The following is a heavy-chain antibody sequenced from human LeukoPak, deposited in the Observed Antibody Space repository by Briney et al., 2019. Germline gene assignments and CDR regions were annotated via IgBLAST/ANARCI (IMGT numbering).Heavy chain of an antibody. CDR1: GFTLSSYA. CDR2: ISGSGGST. D-gene: IGHD3-9*01. Sequence: GGSLRLSCAASGFTLSSYAMSWVRQAPGKGLEWVSAISGSGGSTYYADSVKGRFTISRDNSKNTLYLQMNSLRAEDTAVYYCAKVRNYDILTGYFPNNWFDPWGQGTLVTVSS. J-gene: IGHJ5*02. V-gene: IGHV3-23*01. CDR3: AKVRNYDILTGYFPNNWFDP.